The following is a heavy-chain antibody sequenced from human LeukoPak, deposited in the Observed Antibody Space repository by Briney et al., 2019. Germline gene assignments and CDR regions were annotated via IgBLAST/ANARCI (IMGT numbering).Heavy chain of an antibody. Sequence: PGGSLRLSCAASGFTFSSYSMNWVRQAPGKGLEWVSYISYSGSTIYYADSVKGRFTISRDNAKNSLYLQMNSLRDEDTAVYYCARDLGNYDRGTSYFDHWGQGTLVTVSS. CDR1: GFTFSSYS. CDR2: ISYSGSTI. CDR3: ARDLGNYDRGTSYFDH. J-gene: IGHJ4*02. V-gene: IGHV3-48*02. D-gene: IGHD3-16*01.